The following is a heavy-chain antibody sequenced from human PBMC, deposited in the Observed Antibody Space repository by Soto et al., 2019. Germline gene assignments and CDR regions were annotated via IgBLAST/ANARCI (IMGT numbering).Heavy chain of an antibody. CDR2: IYYSGST. D-gene: IGHD3-22*01. Sequence: QLQLQESGPGLVKPSETLSLTCTVSGGSISSSSYYWGWIRQPPGKGLEWIGSIYYSGSTYYNPSLKSRVTISVDTSKDPFSLKLSSVAAADTAVYYCARHRAPRFPYSSGYSHLDYWGQGTLVTVSS. CDR1: GGSISSSSYY. V-gene: IGHV4-39*01. CDR3: ARHRAPRFPYSSGYSHLDY. J-gene: IGHJ4*02.